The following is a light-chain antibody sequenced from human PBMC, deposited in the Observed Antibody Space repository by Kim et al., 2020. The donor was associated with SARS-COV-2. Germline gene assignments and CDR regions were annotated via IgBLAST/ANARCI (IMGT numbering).Light chain of an antibody. Sequence: QSALTQPPSVSGTPGQRVTISCTGSSSNIGRNTVNWYQQLPGTAPKRVIYVNNNRPPGVPDRFSGSKSGTSASLAISGLQSEDEADYHCAAWDDSLNGVVFGGGTQLTVL. CDR1: SSNIGRNT. CDR2: VNN. J-gene: IGLJ2*01. V-gene: IGLV1-44*01. CDR3: AAWDDSLNGVV.